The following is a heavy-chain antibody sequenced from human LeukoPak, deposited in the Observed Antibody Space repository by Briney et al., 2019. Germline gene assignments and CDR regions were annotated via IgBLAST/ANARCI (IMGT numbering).Heavy chain of an antibody. CDR3: AKESGVGNAFDI. Sequence: GGSLRLSCAASGFTFSTYGMHWVRQAPGKGLEWVAVISYGGSDKYYADSAKGRFTISRDNSKSTMLLQMNSLRVEDTAVYYCAKESGVGNAFDIWGQGTMVTVSS. D-gene: IGHD1-26*01. J-gene: IGHJ3*02. V-gene: IGHV3-30*18. CDR1: GFTFSTYG. CDR2: ISYGGSDK.